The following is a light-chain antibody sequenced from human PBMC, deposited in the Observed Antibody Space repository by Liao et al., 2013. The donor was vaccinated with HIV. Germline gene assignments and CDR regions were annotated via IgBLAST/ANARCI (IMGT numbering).Light chain of an antibody. CDR3: QAWDSSTGV. V-gene: IGLV3-21*01. CDR1: NIGSES. CDR2: YDS. J-gene: IGLJ2*01. Sequence: SYVLTQPPSVSVAPGRTAKITCGGDNIGSESVHWYQQKPGQAPVLVISYDSDRPSGIPERFSGSNSGNTATLTISGTQAMDEADYYCQAWDSSTGVFGGGTKLTVL.